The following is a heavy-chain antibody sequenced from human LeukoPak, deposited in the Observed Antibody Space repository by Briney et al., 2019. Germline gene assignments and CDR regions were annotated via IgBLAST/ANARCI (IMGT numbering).Heavy chain of an antibody. Sequence: PSQTLSLTCTVSGGSISRGGYCWSWVRQHPGKGLEWIGYIDYSGSTFHNPSLKSRLTMSIDTSKNQFSLKLSSVTAADTAVYYCAADTSGYRIFNYWGQGTLVTASS. J-gene: IGHJ4*02. CDR1: GGSISRGGYC. CDR3: AADTSGYRIFNY. V-gene: IGHV4-31*03. CDR2: IDYSGST. D-gene: IGHD3-22*01.